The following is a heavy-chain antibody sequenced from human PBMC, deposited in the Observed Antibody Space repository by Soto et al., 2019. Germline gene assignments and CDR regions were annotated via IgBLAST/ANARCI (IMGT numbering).Heavy chain of an antibody. CDR2: IYSGGST. Sequence: LGLSCAASGFTVSSNYMSWVRQAPVKGLEWVSVIYSGGSTYYADSVKGRFTISRDNSKNTLYLQMNSLRAEDTAVYYCAREGRGVIKGYYYGMDAWGQGTTVTVSS. V-gene: IGHV3-53*01. CDR3: AREGRGVIKGYYYGMDA. CDR1: GFTVSSNY. D-gene: IGHD3-3*01. J-gene: IGHJ6*02.